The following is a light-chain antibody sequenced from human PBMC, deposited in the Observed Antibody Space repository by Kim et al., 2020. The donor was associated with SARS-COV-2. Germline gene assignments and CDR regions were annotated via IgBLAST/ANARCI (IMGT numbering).Light chain of an antibody. J-gene: IGLJ3*02. Sequence: GQSVTISCTGTSSDVGAYNYVSWYQQYPGKAPKLMISEINKRPSGVPDRFSGSESGNTASLTVSGLQAEDVADYYCSSYAGSSNVVFGGGTQLTVL. CDR2: EIN. CDR3: SSYAGSSNVV. CDR1: SSDVGAYNY. V-gene: IGLV2-8*01.